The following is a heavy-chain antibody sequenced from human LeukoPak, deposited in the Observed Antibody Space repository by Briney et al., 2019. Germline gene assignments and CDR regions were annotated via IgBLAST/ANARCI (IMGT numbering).Heavy chain of an antibody. Sequence: ASVKVSCKASGYTYTTLDINWVRQTTGQGLEWMGWMSPESGNTGYAQKFQGRVTMTRDTSISTAYMELTSLTSDDTAAYYCARGVTAGVDFWGQGTLVIVSS. J-gene: IGHJ4*02. CDR3: ARGVTAGVDF. CDR2: MSPESGNT. D-gene: IGHD6-13*01. V-gene: IGHV1-8*01. CDR1: GYTYTTLD.